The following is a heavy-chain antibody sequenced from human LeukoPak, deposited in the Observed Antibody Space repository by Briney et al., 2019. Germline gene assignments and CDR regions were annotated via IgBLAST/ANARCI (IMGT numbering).Heavy chain of an antibody. J-gene: IGHJ4*01. CDR3: ARDRSEDDSSGYIHRDFDS. CDR2: ISSSGTNI. D-gene: IGHD3-22*01. CDR1: GFTFSDYY. Sequence: GGSLRLSCAASGFTFSDYYMNWIRQAPGKGLEWISYISSSGTNINYADSVRGRFAISRDNPKKALYLQMNSLRAEDTAVYYCARDRSEDDSSGYIHRDFDSWGHGTLVIVSS. V-gene: IGHV3-11*04.